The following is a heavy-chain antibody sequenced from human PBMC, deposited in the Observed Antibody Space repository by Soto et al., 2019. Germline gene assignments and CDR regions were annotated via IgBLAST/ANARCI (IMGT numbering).Heavy chain of an antibody. D-gene: IGHD2-8*01. Sequence: QVQLQESGPGLVRPSETLSLTCTVSGGSVSSFFWSWIRQPPGRGLEWIGYLYYGGSTHYSPSLKSRVTISVDASQNQFSLNLMSFTAAVTAIYYCARVRHGCTFFDCWSQGTLVTVSS. CDR3: ARVRHGCTFFDC. CDR2: LYYGGST. J-gene: IGHJ4*02. CDR1: GGSVSSFF. V-gene: IGHV4-59*02.